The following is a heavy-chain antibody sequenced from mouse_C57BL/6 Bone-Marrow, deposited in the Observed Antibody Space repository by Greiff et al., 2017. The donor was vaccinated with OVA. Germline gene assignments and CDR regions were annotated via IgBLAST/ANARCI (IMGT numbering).Heavy chain of an antibody. CDR1: GYTFTSYG. V-gene: IGHV1-81*01. Sequence: VQVVESGAELARPGASVKLSCKASGYTFTSYGISWVKQRTGQGLEWIGEIYPRSGNTYYNEKFKGKATLTADKSSSTAYMELRSLTSEDSAVYFCARRGPYYSNYVYWGQGTLVTVSA. CDR3: ARRGPYYSNYVY. J-gene: IGHJ3*01. CDR2: IYPRSGNT. D-gene: IGHD2-5*01.